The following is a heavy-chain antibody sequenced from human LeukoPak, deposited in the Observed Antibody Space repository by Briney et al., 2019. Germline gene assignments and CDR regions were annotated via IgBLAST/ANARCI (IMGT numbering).Heavy chain of an antibody. CDR1: GFTLSSYG. V-gene: IGHV3-30*03. CDR3: ARDRPYYDFWSGGLDY. Sequence: GGSLRLSCAASGFTLSSYGMHWVRQAPGKGLEWVAVMSYGGSNKYSADSVKGRFTISRDNSKNTLYLQMNSLRAEDTAVYYCARDRPYYDFWSGGLDYWGQGTLVTVSS. D-gene: IGHD3-3*01. J-gene: IGHJ4*02. CDR2: MSYGGSNK.